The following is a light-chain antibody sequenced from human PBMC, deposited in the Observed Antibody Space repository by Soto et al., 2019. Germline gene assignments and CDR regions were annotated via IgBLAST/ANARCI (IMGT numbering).Light chain of an antibody. J-gene: IGKJ1*01. Sequence: DIPLTQSPSSLSASVGDRVTITCRASRAISNFVAWYQQKPGEVPKLLIYAASTLLSGVPSRFSGSGSGTDFTLSISGLQPEDVGTFYCQKYHSAPPTFGPGTRVEIK. CDR2: AAS. V-gene: IGKV1-27*01. CDR3: QKYHSAPPT. CDR1: RAISNF.